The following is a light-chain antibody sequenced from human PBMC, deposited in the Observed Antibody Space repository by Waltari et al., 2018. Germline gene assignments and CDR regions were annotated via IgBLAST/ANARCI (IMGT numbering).Light chain of an antibody. CDR1: QSLLHSNGYTF. Sequence: EIVMTQSPLSLPVTPGEPASVSCRSSQSLLHSNGYTFLDWYVQKPGQSPQRLIYMVSNRASGVPDRVSGSGSGTDFTLEISRVEAEDVGVYYCMQARQTPWTFGQGTKVEIK. J-gene: IGKJ1*01. V-gene: IGKV2-28*01. CDR2: MVS. CDR3: MQARQTPWT.